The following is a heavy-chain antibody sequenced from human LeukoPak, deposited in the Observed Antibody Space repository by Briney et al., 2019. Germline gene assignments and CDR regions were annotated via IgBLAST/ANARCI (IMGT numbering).Heavy chain of an antibody. CDR1: GFTFSSYS. CDR2: ISSSSSYI. Sequence: GGSLRLSCAASGFTFSSYSMNWVRQAPGKGLEWVSSISSSSSYIYYADSVKGRFTISRDNAKNPLYLQMNSLRAEDTAVYYCARAPRDIVVVPAAIFHFDYWGQGTLVTVSS. D-gene: IGHD2-2*01. V-gene: IGHV3-21*01. CDR3: ARAPRDIVVVPAAIFHFDY. J-gene: IGHJ4*02.